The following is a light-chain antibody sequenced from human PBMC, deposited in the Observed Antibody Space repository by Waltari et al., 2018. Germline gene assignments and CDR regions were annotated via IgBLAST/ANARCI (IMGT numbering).Light chain of an antibody. CDR3: CSYAGSSTQRV. Sequence: QSALTQPASVSGSPGQSITISCTGTSSAVGSYNLVSWYQQHPGKAPKLMIYEGSKRPSGVSNRFSGSKSGNTASLTISGLQAEDEADYYCCSYAGSSTQRVFGTGTKVTVL. J-gene: IGLJ1*01. CDR1: SSAVGSYNL. V-gene: IGLV2-23*01. CDR2: EGS.